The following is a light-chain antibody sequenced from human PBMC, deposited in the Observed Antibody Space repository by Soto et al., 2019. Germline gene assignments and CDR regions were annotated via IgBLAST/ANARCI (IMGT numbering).Light chain of an antibody. CDR1: QGISGW. Sequence: DIQMTQSPSSVSASVGDRVTITCRASQGISGWLAWYQQKPGKAPKLLTYAASILQSGVPPRFRCSGSWTDLAVAISSLQPEDFATYYCQQANSLCLSVGGGTKVDIK. CDR3: QQANSLCLS. J-gene: IGKJ4*01. CDR2: AAS. V-gene: IGKV1-12*01.